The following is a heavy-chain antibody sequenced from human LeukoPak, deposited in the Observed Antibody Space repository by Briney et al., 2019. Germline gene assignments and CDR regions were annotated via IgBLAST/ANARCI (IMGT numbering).Heavy chain of an antibody. CDR2: IIPILGIA. Sequence: ASVKVSCKASGGTFSSYAISWVRQAPGQGLEWMGRIIPILGIANYAQKFQGRVTITADKSTSTAYMELSSLRSEDTAVYYCARESLSIAARNYYYYYGMDVWGQGTRSPSP. CDR1: GGTFSSYA. D-gene: IGHD6-6*01. V-gene: IGHV1-69*04. J-gene: IGHJ6*02. CDR3: ARESLSIAARNYYYYYGMDV.